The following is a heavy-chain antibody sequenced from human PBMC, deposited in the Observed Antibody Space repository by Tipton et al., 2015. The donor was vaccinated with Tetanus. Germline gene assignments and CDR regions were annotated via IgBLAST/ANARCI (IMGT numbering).Heavy chain of an antibody. CDR3: ARDDGYEVASITATYFAY. D-gene: IGHD5-12*01. CDR2: INTGNGHT. Sequence: QSGPEVKKPGASVKVSCKASGYTFIRYAMHWVRQAPGQRPEWMGWINTGNGHTKYSQKLQGRVTFTRDTSATTSYMELSSLNSEDTAIYYCARDDGYEVASITATYFAYWGQGTQVTVSS. CDR1: GYTFIRYA. V-gene: IGHV1-3*04. J-gene: IGHJ4*02.